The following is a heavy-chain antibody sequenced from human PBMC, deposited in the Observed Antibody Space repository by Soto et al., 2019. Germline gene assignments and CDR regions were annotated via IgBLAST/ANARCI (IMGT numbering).Heavy chain of an antibody. J-gene: IGHJ2*01. Sequence: SETLSLTCTVSGGSISSYYWSWIRQPPGKGLEWIGYIYYSGSTNYNPSLKSRVTISVDTSKNQFSLKLSSVTAADTAVYYCARRQNWGSRWWYFDLWGRGTLVTVSS. CDR1: GGSISSYY. CDR2: IYYSGST. D-gene: IGHD7-27*01. CDR3: ARRQNWGSRWWYFDL. V-gene: IGHV4-59*08.